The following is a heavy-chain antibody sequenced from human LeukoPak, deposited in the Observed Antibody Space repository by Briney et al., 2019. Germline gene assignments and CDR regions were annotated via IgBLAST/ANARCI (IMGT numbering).Heavy chain of an antibody. J-gene: IGHJ4*02. D-gene: IGHD1-26*01. Sequence: SETLSLTCTVSGGSISDYYWSWIRQPPGKGLEWIGYIYTSGSTNYNPSLKSRATISVDTSKNQFSLRLSSVTAADTAMYFCARAYSRSYSHFDDWGQGTLVTVSS. V-gene: IGHV4-4*09. CDR2: IYTSGST. CDR3: ARAYSRSYSHFDD. CDR1: GGSISDYY.